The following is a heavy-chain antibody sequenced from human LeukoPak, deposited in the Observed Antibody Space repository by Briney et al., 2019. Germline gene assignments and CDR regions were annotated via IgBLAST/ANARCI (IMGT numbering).Heavy chain of an antibody. V-gene: IGHV4-4*02. Sequence: SETLSLTCAVSGGSISSSNWWSWVRQPPGKGLEWIGEIYHSGSTNYNPSLKSRVTISVDTSKNQFSLKLSSVTAADTAVYYCARRITMIVVVPRVNWFDPWGQGTLVTVSS. J-gene: IGHJ5*02. CDR1: GGSISSSNW. CDR2: IYHSGST. D-gene: IGHD3-22*01. CDR3: ARRITMIVVVPRVNWFDP.